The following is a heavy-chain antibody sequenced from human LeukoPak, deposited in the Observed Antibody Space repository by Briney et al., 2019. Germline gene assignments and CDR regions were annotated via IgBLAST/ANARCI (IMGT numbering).Heavy chain of an antibody. V-gene: IGHV3-21*01. CDR1: GFTFSACS. J-gene: IGHJ4*02. Sequence: GGSLRLSCAASGFTFSACSMNWVRQAPGKGLEWVSGISSDSAYIYYADSVKGRFTVSRDNAKNSLSLHMSSLRAEDTAVYYCARDGSGWSRDYWGQGTLVTDSS. D-gene: IGHD2-15*01. CDR3: ARDGSGWSRDY. CDR2: ISSDSAYI.